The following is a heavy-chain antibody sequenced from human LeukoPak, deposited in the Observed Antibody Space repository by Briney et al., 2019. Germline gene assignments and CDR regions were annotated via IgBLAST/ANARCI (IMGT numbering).Heavy chain of an antibody. CDR3: AKAASSSCPSHYSGMDV. V-gene: IGHV3-33*06. CDR1: GFIFSNFA. Sequence: GGSLRPSCAASGFIFSNFAIYWVRQAPGKGLEWVAVIWYDGSKKYYADSVKGRFTISRDNSKNTVYLQMSSLRVDDTAVYYCAKAASSSCPSHYSGMDVGGQGPTVTVSS. CDR2: IWYDGSKK. J-gene: IGHJ6*02. D-gene: IGHD6-13*01.